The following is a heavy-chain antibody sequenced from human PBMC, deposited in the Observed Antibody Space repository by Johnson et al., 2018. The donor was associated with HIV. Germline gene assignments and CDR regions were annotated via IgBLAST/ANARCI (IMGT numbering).Heavy chain of an antibody. V-gene: IGHV3-30-3*01. J-gene: IGHJ3*02. CDR2: ISYDGSNK. D-gene: IGHD7-27*01. CDR3: ARAKLGTNDAFDI. CDR1: GFTFSSYA. Sequence: VHLVESGGGLVQPGGSLRLSCAASGFTFSSYAMHWVRQAPGKGLEWVAVISYDGSNKYYADSVKGRFTISRDNAKNSLYLQMNSLRAEDTALYYCARAKLGTNDAFDIWGQGTMVTVSS.